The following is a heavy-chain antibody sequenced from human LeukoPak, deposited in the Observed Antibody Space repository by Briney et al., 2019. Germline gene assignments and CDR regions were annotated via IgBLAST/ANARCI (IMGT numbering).Heavy chain of an antibody. CDR2: FGGSGGTI. J-gene: IGHJ4*02. Sequence: GGSLRLSCAASGFTFSTYAMSWVRQAPGKGLEWVSHFGGSGGTIYYADSVRGRFTISRDNSKNTLYLQMNSLRAEDTAVYYCARSDCGGDCHLLDYWGQGTLVTVSS. V-gene: IGHV3-23*01. D-gene: IGHD2-21*02. CDR1: GFTFSTYA. CDR3: ARSDCGGDCHLLDY.